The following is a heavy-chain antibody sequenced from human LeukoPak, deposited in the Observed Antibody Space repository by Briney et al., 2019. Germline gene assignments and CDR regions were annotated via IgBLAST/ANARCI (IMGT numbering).Heavy chain of an antibody. J-gene: IGHJ3*02. D-gene: IGHD4-17*01. V-gene: IGHV1-2*02. CDR2: INPNSGGT. CDR1: GCTFTGYY. Sequence: ASVKVSCKASGCTFTGYYMHWVRQAPGQGLEWMGWINPNSGGTNYAQKFQGRVTMTRDTSISTAYMELSRLRSDDTAVYYCARGYDYGDLSPAFDIWGQGTMVTVSS. CDR3: ARGYDYGDLSPAFDI.